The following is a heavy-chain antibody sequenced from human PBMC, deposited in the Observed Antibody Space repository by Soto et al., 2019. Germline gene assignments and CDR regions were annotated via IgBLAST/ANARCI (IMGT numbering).Heavy chain of an antibody. D-gene: IGHD2-8*01. V-gene: IGHV4-39*01. CDR1: GGSISSSSYY. CDR2: IYYSGST. J-gene: IGHJ4*02. CDR3: ARYLGYCTNGVCPIPY. Sequence: SETLSLTCTVSGGSISSSSYYWGWIRQPPGRGLEWIGSIYYSGSTYYNQSLKSRVTISVDTSKNQFSLKLSSVTAADTAVYYCARYLGYCTNGVCPIPYWGQGTLVTVSS.